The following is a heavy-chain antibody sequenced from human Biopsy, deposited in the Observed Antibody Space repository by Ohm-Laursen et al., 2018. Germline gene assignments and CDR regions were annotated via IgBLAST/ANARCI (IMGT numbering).Heavy chain of an antibody. D-gene: IGHD6-19*01. J-gene: IGHJ4*02. CDR3: ATTTMDTSGWFGNYFDS. CDR2: IDYRGST. V-gene: IGHV4-59*07. Sequence: SDTLSLTCTVSSGSISSYYWSWIRQPPGKGLEWIGYIDYRGSTKYNPSLRSRVTMSIDTSRNQFSLKLSSVTAADTAVYYCATTTMDTSGWFGNYFDSWGQGTLVTVSA. CDR1: SGSISSYY.